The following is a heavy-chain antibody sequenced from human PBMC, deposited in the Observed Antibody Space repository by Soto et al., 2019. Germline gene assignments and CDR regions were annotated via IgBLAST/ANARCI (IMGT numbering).Heavy chain of an antibody. D-gene: IGHD3-10*02. CDR1: GYTFTTYA. CDR3: ARDIFGLLTLGVSDF. Sequence: ASVKVSCKASGYTFTTYAIHWVRQAPGQRLEWMGWVNAENGNTKYSQKFQGRVTITVDTSASTAYMEMSSLRSEDTAVYYCARDIFGLLTLGVSDFWGQGTLVTVSS. J-gene: IGHJ4*02. V-gene: IGHV1-3*01. CDR2: VNAENGNT.